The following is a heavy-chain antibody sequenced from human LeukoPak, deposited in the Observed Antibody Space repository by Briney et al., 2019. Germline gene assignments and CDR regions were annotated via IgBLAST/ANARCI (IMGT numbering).Heavy chain of an antibody. CDR2: IFPADSDT. CDR1: GYSFTTYW. Sequence: GESLKISCRASGYSFTTYWIGWVRQMPGKGLEWMGVIFPADSDTRYSPSFQGQVAISADKSISTAYLQWSSLKASDTAMYYCASVYSSTSWDYWGQGTLVTVSS. V-gene: IGHV5-51*01. D-gene: IGHD6-13*01. CDR3: ASVYSSTSWDY. J-gene: IGHJ4*02.